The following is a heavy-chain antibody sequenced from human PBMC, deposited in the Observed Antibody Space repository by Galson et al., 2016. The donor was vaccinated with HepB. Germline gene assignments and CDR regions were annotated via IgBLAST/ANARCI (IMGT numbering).Heavy chain of an antibody. D-gene: IGHD3-3*01. Sequence: TLSLTCTVSSGSINTTTYYWAWIRQPPGMALEWIGSIYFSDNTYHNPSLKSRVSISIDTSKNQFSLNLTSVTAADTAVYHCARHSGPLNFGVAPLPFDPWGQGTLVTVSS. V-gene: IGHV4-39*01. CDR3: ARHSGPLNFGVAPLPFDP. J-gene: IGHJ5*02. CDR1: SGSINTTTYY. CDR2: IYFSDNT.